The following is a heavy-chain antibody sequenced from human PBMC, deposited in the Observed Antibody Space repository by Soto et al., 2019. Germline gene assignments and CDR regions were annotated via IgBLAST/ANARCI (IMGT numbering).Heavy chain of an antibody. CDR2: IKSKTDGGTT. Sequence: GGSLRLSCAASGFTFSNAWMNWVRQAPGKGLEWVGRIKSKTDGGTTDYAAPVKGRFTISRDDSKNTLYLQMNSLKTEDTAVYYCTTDYYGSGSPIGYYYYGMDVWGQGTTVTVSS. CDR3: TTDYYGSGSPIGYYYYGMDV. D-gene: IGHD3-10*01. CDR1: GFTFSNAW. J-gene: IGHJ6*02. V-gene: IGHV3-15*07.